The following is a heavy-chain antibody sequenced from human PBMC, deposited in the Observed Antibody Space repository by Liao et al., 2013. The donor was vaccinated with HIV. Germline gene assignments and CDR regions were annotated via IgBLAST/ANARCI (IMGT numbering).Heavy chain of an antibody. CDR2: IYTSGST. CDR1: GGSISSGSYY. J-gene: IGHJ4*02. Sequence: QVQLQESGPGLVKPSQTLSLTCTVSGGSISSGSYYWSWIRQPAGKGLEWIGRIYTSGSTNYNPSLKSRVTMSVDTSKNQFSLKLSSVTAADTAVYYCARVSYDILTGYYRDYWGQGNPGHRLL. V-gene: IGHV4-61*02. D-gene: IGHD3-9*01. CDR3: ARVSYDILTGYYRDY.